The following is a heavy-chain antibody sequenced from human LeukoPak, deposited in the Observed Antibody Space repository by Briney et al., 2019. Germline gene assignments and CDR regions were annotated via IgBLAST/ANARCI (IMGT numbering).Heavy chain of an antibody. Sequence: PGGSLRLSCAASGFIFNSYEMNWVRQAPGKGLQWLAYIGGSGTTIHYADSVKGRFTVSRDNAKNSLYLQMNNLRAEDTAVYYCARDMGYCSGGSCYGRRYLDSWGPGTLVTVSS. CDR2: IGGSGTTI. D-gene: IGHD2-15*01. CDR3: ARDMGYCSGGSCYGRRYLDS. V-gene: IGHV3-48*03. J-gene: IGHJ4*02. CDR1: GFIFNSYE.